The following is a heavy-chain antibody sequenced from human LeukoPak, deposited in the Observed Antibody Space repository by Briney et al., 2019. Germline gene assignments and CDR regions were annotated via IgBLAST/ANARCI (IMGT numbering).Heavy chain of an antibody. CDR3: AKEEVNVDSDPYSNWFDP. Sequence: PGGSLRLSCAASGFTFDDYAMHWVRQAPGKGLEWVSGISWNSGSIGYADSVKGRFTISRDNAKNSLYLQMNSLRAEDTALYYCAKEEVNVDSDPYSNWFDPWGQGTLVTVSS. V-gene: IGHV3-9*01. CDR1: GFTFDDYA. D-gene: IGHD5-12*01. CDR2: ISWNSGSI. J-gene: IGHJ5*02.